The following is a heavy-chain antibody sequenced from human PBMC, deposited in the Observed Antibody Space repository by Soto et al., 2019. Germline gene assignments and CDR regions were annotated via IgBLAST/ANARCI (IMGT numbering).Heavy chain of an antibody. CDR1: GFTFSDYY. Sequence: EVQLVQSGGGLVQPGGSLRLSCAASGFTFSDYYMDWVRQVPEKGLEWLGRSRNKANSYNTEYAPSVKGRFRISRDDSKDSMYLQMNSLKSEDSAVYYCARDTGGSYDYWGQGALVTVSS. CDR3: ARDTGGSYDY. CDR2: SRNKANSYNT. D-gene: IGHD3-16*01. V-gene: IGHV3-72*01. J-gene: IGHJ4*02.